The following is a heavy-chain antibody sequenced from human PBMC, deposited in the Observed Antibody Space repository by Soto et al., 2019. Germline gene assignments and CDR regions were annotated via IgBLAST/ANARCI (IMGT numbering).Heavy chain of an antibody. V-gene: IGHV2-5*02. D-gene: IGHD6-6*01. CDR3: AHRRWYSSSSWFDP. J-gene: IGHJ5*02. Sequence: QITLKESGPPLVKPTQTLTLTCTFSGFSLSTSGVGVGWIRQPPGKALEWLALIYWDDDKRYSPSLKSRLTITKDTSKNQVVLTMTNMDPVDTATYYCAHRRWYSSSSWFDPWGQGTLVTVSS. CDR2: IYWDDDK. CDR1: GFSLSTSGVG.